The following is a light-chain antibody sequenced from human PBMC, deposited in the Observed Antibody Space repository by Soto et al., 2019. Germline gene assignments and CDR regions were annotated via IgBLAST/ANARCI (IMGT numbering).Light chain of an antibody. Sequence: IQLTQSPSSLYASLRDRVTMSCQASRGISSYLAWYQQKPGKPPKLLVYSASTLQSGVPSRFSGSGSGPDFTLTISSLQPEDSATYFCQQLNSYPQTFGQGTGLEIK. CDR2: SAS. CDR1: RGISSY. J-gene: IGKJ5*01. CDR3: QQLNSYPQT. V-gene: IGKV1-9*01.